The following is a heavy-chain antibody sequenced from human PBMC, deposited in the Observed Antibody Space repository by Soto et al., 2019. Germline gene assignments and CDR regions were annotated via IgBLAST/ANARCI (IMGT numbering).Heavy chain of an antibody. Sequence: QVQLVESGGGLVKPGGSLRLSCAASGLTFSDCYMNWIRQAPGKGREWVSYISSSGSSINYAGSVKGRFTISRDNAKNSLYLKMNSLRAEDTAMYYCARVRFGEWGYAMDVWGQGTTVTVSS. CDR1: GLTFSDCY. J-gene: IGHJ6*02. V-gene: IGHV3-11*01. D-gene: IGHD3-10*01. CDR3: ARVRFGEWGYAMDV. CDR2: ISSSGSSI.